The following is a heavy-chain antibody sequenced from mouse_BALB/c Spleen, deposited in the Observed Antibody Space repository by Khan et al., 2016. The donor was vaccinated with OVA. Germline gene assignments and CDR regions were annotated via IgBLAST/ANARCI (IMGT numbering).Heavy chain of an antibody. J-gene: IGHJ3*01. Sequence: VQLQQSGPELMKPGASVKISCKSSGYSFTSYYIHWVKQSHGKTLEWIGYIDPFNGGSTYNQKFKGKATLTVDKSSRRAYMYLSSLTSEDSAVYYCARHGSTSWFAYWGQGTLVTVSA. D-gene: IGHD1-1*01. CDR2: IDPFNGGS. CDR3: ARHGSTSWFAY. V-gene: IGHV1-31*01. CDR1: GYSFTSYY.